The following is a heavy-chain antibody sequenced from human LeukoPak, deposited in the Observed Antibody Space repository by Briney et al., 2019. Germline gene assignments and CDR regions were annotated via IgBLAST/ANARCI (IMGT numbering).Heavy chain of an antibody. CDR1: GFRFSIYA. CDR2: IWYDGSDK. V-gene: IGHV3-33*08. D-gene: IGHD3-16*02. Sequence: GGSLRLSCAASGFRFSIYAMNWVRQAPGKGLEWVALIWYDGSDKFYAESVKGRFAISRDNSKNTLYLQINSLRAEDTAVYYCARDRIAIYDYVWGTYRYSGMDVWGQGTTVTVSS. CDR3: ARDRIAIYDYVWGTYRYSGMDV. J-gene: IGHJ6*02.